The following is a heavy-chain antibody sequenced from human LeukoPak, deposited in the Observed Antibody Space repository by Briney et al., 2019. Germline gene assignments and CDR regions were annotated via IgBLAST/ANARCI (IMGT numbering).Heavy chain of an antibody. Sequence: GGSLRLSCAASGFTFNIYNMNWVRQTPGKGLELVSFINKRSDSVYYADSVKGRFTISRDNAKDSLYLQMNSLRAEDTAVYYCARDYGGSSPFDYWGQGTLVTVSS. CDR3: ARDYGGSSPFDY. CDR1: GFTFNIYN. CDR2: INKRSDSV. J-gene: IGHJ4*02. D-gene: IGHD4-23*01. V-gene: IGHV3-21*01.